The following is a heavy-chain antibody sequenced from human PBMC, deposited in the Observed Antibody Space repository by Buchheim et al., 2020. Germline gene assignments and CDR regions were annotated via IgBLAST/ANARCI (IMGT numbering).Heavy chain of an antibody. CDR2: INPDGSDT. CDR3: TRSANFFRGMDV. V-gene: IGHV3-74*01. Sequence: EARLVESGGGLGQPGGSLRLSCAASGFTFSSDWMHWVRQAPGKGLVWVSRINPDGSDTTYADSAKGRFTISRDNGRNTLYLQMNSLRGEDTAIYYCTRSANFFRGMDVWGQGTT. CDR1: GFTFSSDW. D-gene: IGHD2-15*01. J-gene: IGHJ6*02.